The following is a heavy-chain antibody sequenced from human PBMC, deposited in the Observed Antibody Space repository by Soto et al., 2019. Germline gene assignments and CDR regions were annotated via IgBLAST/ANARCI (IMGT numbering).Heavy chain of an antibody. Sequence: GSLRLSCAASGFAFSDYYISWVRQAPGKGLEWVSYISGRSSFTKYAAPVGGRFTISRDNAKRSLHLQMNSLRADDTAVYYCARDPFYFGSGTYNTRYYYYPMDVWGQGTTVTVSS. CDR2: ISGRSSFT. D-gene: IGHD3-10*01. CDR3: ARDPFYFGSGTYNTRYYYYPMDV. V-gene: IGHV3-11*06. CDR1: GFAFSDYY. J-gene: IGHJ6*02.